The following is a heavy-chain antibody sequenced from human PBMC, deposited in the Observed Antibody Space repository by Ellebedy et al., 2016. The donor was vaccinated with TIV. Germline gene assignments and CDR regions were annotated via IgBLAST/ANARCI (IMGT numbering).Heavy chain of an antibody. Sequence: GESLKISCAASGFTFSNYAMSWVRQAPGKGLEWVSPISSSGSGTYYADSVKGRFTISRDESQNTLFLQMSRLRVEDTAVYYCGLTGYLPAAFDLWGQGTLVTVSS. CDR1: GFTFSNYA. CDR2: ISSSGSGT. CDR3: GLTGYLPAAFDL. J-gene: IGHJ5*02. D-gene: IGHD3-9*01. V-gene: IGHV3-23*01.